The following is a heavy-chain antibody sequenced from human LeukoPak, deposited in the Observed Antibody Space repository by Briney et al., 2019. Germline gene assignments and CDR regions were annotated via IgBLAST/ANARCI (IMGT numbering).Heavy chain of an antibody. CDR3: AIGRGGQQLGDY. D-gene: IGHD6-13*01. CDR2: IYPDDSDT. V-gene: IGHV5-51*01. CDR1: EYSFPNYC. J-gene: IGHJ4*02. Sequence: NTGESLKISCKHSEYSFPNYCIGWVRRMPGKGLEWMGIIYPDDSDTRYSPSFQGQVTISADKSISTAYLQWSSLKASDTAMYYCAIGRGGQQLGDYWGQGTLVTVSS.